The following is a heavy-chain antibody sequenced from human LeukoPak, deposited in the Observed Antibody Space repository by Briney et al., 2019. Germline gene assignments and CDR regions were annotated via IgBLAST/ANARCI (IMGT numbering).Heavy chain of an antibody. J-gene: IGHJ6*02. CDR1: GYTFTIYS. D-gene: IGHD2-15*01. CDR2: ISAYSGDT. Sequence: ASVTVSSTASGYTFTIYSISWVRQAPGQGLEWMGRISAYSGDTNYAQKFQGRGTMTTDTSTSTAYMELRSLSSDDTAVYYCGRGPKAGGPHHDMDVWGRGTTVTVSS. CDR3: GRGPKAGGPHHDMDV. V-gene: IGHV1-18*01.